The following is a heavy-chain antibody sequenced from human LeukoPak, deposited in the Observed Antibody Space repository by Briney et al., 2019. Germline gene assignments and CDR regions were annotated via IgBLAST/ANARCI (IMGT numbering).Heavy chain of an antibody. CDR3: ARRYYYDSSGYYYRPCFDY. V-gene: IGHV4-34*01. Sequence: SETLSLTCAVYGGAFSGYYWSWIRQPPGKGPEWIGEINHSGSTNYNPSLKSRVTISVDTSKNQFSLKLSSVTAADTAVYYCARRYYYDSSGYYYRPCFDYWGQGTLVTVSS. J-gene: IGHJ4*02. CDR2: INHSGST. D-gene: IGHD3-22*01. CDR1: GGAFSGYY.